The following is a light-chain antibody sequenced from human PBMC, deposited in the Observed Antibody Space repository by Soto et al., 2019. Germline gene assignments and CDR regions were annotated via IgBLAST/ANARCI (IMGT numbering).Light chain of an antibody. Sequence: EIVLTQSSATLSLSPGERATLSCRASQSVTSNALAWYQQKPGQAPRLLIYGVSSRATGTPDRFSGSGSGTDFTLTISSLEPEDFAVYYCQQRSNWPLTFGGGTKVEIQ. V-gene: IGKV3-11*01. CDR3: QQRSNWPLT. CDR2: GVS. CDR1: QSVTSN. J-gene: IGKJ4*01.